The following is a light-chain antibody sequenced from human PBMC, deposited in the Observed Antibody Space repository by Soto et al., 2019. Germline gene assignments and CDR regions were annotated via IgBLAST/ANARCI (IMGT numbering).Light chain of an antibody. Sequence: EIVLTQSPGTLSLSPGEGATLSCRASQNINKNYLAWYQQKPGQAPRLLIHGASSRATGIPDRFSGSGSGTHFTLTISRLEPEDFVVYYCQQYTTSLLTFGGGTKLEIK. CDR3: QQYTTSLLT. CDR1: QNINKNY. V-gene: IGKV3-20*01. J-gene: IGKJ4*01. CDR2: GAS.